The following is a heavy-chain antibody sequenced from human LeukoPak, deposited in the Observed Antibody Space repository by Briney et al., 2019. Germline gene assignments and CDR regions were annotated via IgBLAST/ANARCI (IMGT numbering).Heavy chain of an antibody. V-gene: IGHV3-23*01. CDR3: AKDRGGRAGSSRICMDF. D-gene: IGHD6-13*01. CDR1: GLTFSSYA. J-gene: IGHJ6*02. CDR2: ISGNADST. Sequence: GGSLRLSCAASGLTFSSYAMNWVRQAPGKWLEWVSFISGNADSTHYADSVKGRFPISRDNSKNTLLLKVTSLRAEDTAVDYGAKDRGGRAGSSRICMDFWGQGNTVTVSS.